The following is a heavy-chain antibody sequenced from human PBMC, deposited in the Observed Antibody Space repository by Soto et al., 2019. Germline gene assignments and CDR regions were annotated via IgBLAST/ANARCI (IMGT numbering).Heavy chain of an antibody. Sequence: EVHLVESGGGLVKPGGSLRLSCAASGFTFSSYSMNWVRQAPGKGLEWVSSISSSSSYIYYADSVKGRFTISRDNAKNSLDLQMNSLRAEDTAVYYCARDQPGYSYGYGLGYWGQGTLVTVSS. J-gene: IGHJ4*02. CDR3: ARDQPGYSYGYGLGY. CDR2: ISSSSSYI. V-gene: IGHV3-21*01. D-gene: IGHD5-18*01. CDR1: GFTFSSYS.